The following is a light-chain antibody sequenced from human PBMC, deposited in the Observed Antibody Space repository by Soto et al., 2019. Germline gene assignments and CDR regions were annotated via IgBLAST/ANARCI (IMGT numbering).Light chain of an antibody. Sequence: QSVLTQPPSASETPGQRVTISCSGSSSNIGSNTVNWYQQIPGTAPKLLIYSNNHRPSGVPDRFSGSKSDTSASLAISGLQSEDEADYYCAAWDDSLSGWVFGGGTKLTVL. CDR2: SNN. J-gene: IGLJ3*02. CDR1: SSNIGSNT. CDR3: AAWDDSLSGWV. V-gene: IGLV1-44*01.